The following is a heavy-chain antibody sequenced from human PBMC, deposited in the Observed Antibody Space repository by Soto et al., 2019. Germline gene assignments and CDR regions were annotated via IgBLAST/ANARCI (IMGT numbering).Heavy chain of an antibody. CDR2: ISAYNGNT. V-gene: IGHV1-18*01. CDR1: GYTFTSSG. D-gene: IGHD3-10*02. CDR3: ARERINSVRGVTREYGMDV. J-gene: IGHJ6*02. Sequence: QVQLVQSGAEVKKPGASVKVSCKASGYTFTSSGISWVRQAPGHGLAWMGWISAYNGNTNYAPKLQGRVTMTTDASASTAYMQLRSLRSDDTAVYYCARERINSVRGVTREYGMDVWGQGTTVTGS.